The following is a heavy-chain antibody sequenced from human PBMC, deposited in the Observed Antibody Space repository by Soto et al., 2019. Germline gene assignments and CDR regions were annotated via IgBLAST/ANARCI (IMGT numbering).Heavy chain of an antibody. CDR1: GGSFSGYY. J-gene: IGHJ3*02. Sequence: QVQLQQWGAGLLKPSETLSLTCAVYGGSFSGYYWSWIRQPPGKGLEWIGEINHSGSTNYNPSLHIRVQISVDTSKNQFSLKLSSVTAADTAVYYCARGRKHVLWFGDPSHDAAFDIWGQGTMVTVSS. V-gene: IGHV4-34*01. CDR2: INHSGST. CDR3: ARGRKHVLWFGDPSHDAAFDI. D-gene: IGHD3-10*01.